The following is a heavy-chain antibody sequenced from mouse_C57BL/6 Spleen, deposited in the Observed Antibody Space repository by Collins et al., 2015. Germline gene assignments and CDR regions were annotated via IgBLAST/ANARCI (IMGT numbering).Heavy chain of an antibody. J-gene: IGHJ2*01. D-gene: IGHD1-1*01. CDR3: SRFRYYGSTYVTFDY. V-gene: IGHV1-55*01. Sequence: QVQLQQPGAKLVKPGASVKMSCKASGYTFTSYWITWVEQRPGQGLEWIGDIYPGSGSTHYNEKFKSKATLTVDTSSSTAYMQLSSLTSEDSTVYYCSRFRYYGSTYVTFDYWGQGTTLTVSS. CDR1: GYTFTSYW. CDR2: IYPGSGST.